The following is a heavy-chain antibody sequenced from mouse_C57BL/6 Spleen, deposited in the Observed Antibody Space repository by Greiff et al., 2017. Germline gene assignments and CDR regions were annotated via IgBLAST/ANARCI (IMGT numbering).Heavy chain of an antibody. CDR1: GYTFTSYW. D-gene: IGHD2-3*01. V-gene: IGHV1-61*01. Sequence: QVQLQQPGAELVRPGSSVKLSCKASGYTFTSYWLDWVKQRPGQGLEWIGNIYPSDSETHYNQKFKDKATLTVDKSSSTAYMQLSSLTSEDSAVYCCARSDDGYLWYFDVWGTGTTVTVSS. CDR3: ARSDDGYLWYFDV. CDR2: IYPSDSET. J-gene: IGHJ1*03.